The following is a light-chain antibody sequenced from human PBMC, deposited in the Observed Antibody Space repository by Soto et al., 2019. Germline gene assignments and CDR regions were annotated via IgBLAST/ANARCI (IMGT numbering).Light chain of an antibody. CDR2: AAS. J-gene: IGKJ2*01. V-gene: IGKV1-33*01. CDR3: QQYDNSPMFT. CDR1: QDIYDY. Sequence: DIQMTQSPSSLSASVGDSVTITCQASQDIYDYLNWYQHKPGKAPRLLIYAASNLETGVPSRFSGSGSGTDFTFTINNLQPEDIATYYCQQYDNSPMFTFGRGTKVEI.